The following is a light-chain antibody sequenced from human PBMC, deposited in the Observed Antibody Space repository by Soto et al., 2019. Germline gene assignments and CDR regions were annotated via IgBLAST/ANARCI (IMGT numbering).Light chain of an antibody. CDR3: QQYNKWPPYT. V-gene: IGKV3-15*01. J-gene: IGKJ2*01. CDR1: QSVSTK. CDR2: GAS. Sequence: EIVMTQSPATLSVSPGERATLSCRASQSVSTKLAWYQQKLGQAPRLLIYGASTRATGIPARFSGSGSGTEFTLTISSLESEDFAVYYCQQYNKWPPYTFGQGTKGDIK.